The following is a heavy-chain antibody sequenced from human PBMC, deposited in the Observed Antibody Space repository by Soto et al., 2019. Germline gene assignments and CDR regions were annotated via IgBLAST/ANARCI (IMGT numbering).Heavy chain of an antibody. V-gene: IGHV3-15*07. CDR1: GFTFSNAW. CDR2: IKSKTDGGTT. Sequence: GGSLRLSCAASGFTFSNAWMNWVRQAPGKGLEWVGRIKSKTDGGTTDYAAPVKGRFTISRDDSKNTLYLQMNSLKTEDTAVYYCTTHPGIVGATMPSWGQGTLVTVSS. J-gene: IGHJ4*02. D-gene: IGHD1-26*01. CDR3: TTHPGIVGATMPS.